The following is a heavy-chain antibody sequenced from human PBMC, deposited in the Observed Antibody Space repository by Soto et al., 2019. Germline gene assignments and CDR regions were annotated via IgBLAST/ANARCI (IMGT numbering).Heavy chain of an antibody. V-gene: IGHV1-69*01. Sequence: QVQLMQSGAEVKKPGSSVKVSCKASGGSFPSDTISWVRQAPGQGLEWLGGIVPVFGTPNHAQKFQGRVTSAADGSTNTAYREVTSLRPEDTAVYYCTRPSSGYYHDAFDIWGQGTLVTVSS. CDR2: IVPVFGTP. CDR1: GGSFPSDT. CDR3: TRPSSGYYHDAFDI. D-gene: IGHD3-22*01. J-gene: IGHJ3*02.